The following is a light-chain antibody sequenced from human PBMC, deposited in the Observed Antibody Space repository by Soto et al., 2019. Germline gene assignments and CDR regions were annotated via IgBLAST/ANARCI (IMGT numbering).Light chain of an antibody. Sequence: EIVLTQSPGTLSLSPGERATLSCRATESVSSRYLAWYQQKPGQAPRLLIYGASSRATGIPDRFSGSGSGTDFTLTISRLEPEDFAVYFCQQYGSSPPWTFGQGTKVEIK. CDR1: ESVSSRY. CDR2: GAS. CDR3: QQYGSSPPWT. V-gene: IGKV3-20*01. J-gene: IGKJ1*01.